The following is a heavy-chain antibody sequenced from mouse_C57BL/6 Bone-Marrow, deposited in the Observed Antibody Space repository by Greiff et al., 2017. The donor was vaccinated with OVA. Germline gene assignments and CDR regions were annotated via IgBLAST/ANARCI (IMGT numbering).Heavy chain of an antibody. D-gene: IGHD1-1*01. J-gene: IGHJ1*03. Sequence: QVQLQQSGPELVKPGASVKISCKASGYAFSSSWMNWVKQRPGKGLEWIGRIYPGDGDTNYNGKFKGKATLTADKSSSTAYMQLSSLTSEDSAVYFCARPDYYGSSYRYFDVWGTGTTVTVSS. CDR3: ARPDYYGSSYRYFDV. V-gene: IGHV1-82*01. CDR1: GYAFSSSW. CDR2: IYPGDGDT.